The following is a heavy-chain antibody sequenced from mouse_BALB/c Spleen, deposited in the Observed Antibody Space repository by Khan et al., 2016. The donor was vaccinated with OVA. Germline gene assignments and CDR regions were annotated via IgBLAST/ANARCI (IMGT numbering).Heavy chain of an antibody. CDR3: ARVNCVSRDYFDY. CDR1: GYTFSGYW. J-gene: IGHJ2*01. V-gene: IGHV1-9*01. CDR2: ILPGSGSR. Sequence: VQLKQSGAELMKPGASVKISCKATGYTFSGYWLEWVKQRPGHGLEWIGEILPGSGSRNYNEKFKGKATFTADISSKTTYMQLSSLTSEDSAVYYCARVNCVSRDYFDYWGQGTALTVSS. D-gene: IGHD1-1*01.